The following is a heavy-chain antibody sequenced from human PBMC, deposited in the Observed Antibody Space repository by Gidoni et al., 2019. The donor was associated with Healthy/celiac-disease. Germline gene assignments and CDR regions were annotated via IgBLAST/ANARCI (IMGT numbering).Heavy chain of an antibody. CDR2: ISSSSSYT. Sequence: QVQLVESGGGLVKPGGSLRRSCAASGSTMSDYYMSWIRQAPGKGLEWFSYISSSSSYTNYADSVKGRFTISRDNAKNALYLQMNSLRAEDTAVYYCARGEDYYDSSGYHPWGQGTMVTVSS. J-gene: IGHJ3*01. CDR1: GSTMSDYY. CDR3: ARGEDYYDSSGYHP. D-gene: IGHD3-22*01. V-gene: IGHV3-11*05.